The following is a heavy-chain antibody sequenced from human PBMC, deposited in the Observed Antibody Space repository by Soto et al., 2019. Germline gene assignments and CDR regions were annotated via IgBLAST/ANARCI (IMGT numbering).Heavy chain of an antibody. CDR2: ISGSGGST. D-gene: IGHD2-21*02. V-gene: IGHV3-23*01. CDR3: AKNCGGDCYSCYYYGMDV. Sequence: EVQLLESGGGLVQPGGSLRLSCAASGFTFSSYAMSWVRQAPGKGLEWVSAISGSGGSTYYADSVKGRFTISRDNSKNTLYLQMNSLRAEDTAVYYCAKNCGGDCYSCYYYGMDVWGQGTTVPVSS. J-gene: IGHJ6*02. CDR1: GFTFSSYA.